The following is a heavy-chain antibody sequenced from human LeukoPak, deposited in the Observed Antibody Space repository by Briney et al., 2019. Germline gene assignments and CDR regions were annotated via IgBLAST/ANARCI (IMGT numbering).Heavy chain of an antibody. CDR1: GVSISSYY. Sequence: SETLSLTCTVSGVSISSYYWSWIRQPPGKGLEWIGYIYYSGSTNYNPSPKSRVTISVDTSKNQFSLKLSSVTAADTAVYYCARQGPEPYFDYWGQGTLVTVSS. D-gene: IGHD1-14*01. J-gene: IGHJ4*02. CDR2: IYYSGST. CDR3: ARQGPEPYFDY. V-gene: IGHV4-59*08.